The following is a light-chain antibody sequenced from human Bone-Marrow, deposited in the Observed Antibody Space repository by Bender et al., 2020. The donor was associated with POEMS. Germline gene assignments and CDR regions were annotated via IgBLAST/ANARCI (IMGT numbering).Light chain of an antibody. J-gene: IGLJ1*01. CDR1: SSDIGAYNY. V-gene: IGLV2-14*01. Sequence: QSALTQPASVSGSPGQSITISCTGTSSDIGAYNYVSWYQQFPGKAPKLMIYDVSNRPSGVSNRFSGSKSGNTASLTISGLQAEDEADYYCCSYTGSRTLPYVYGTGTKVTVL. CDR3: CSYTGSRTLPYV. CDR2: DVS.